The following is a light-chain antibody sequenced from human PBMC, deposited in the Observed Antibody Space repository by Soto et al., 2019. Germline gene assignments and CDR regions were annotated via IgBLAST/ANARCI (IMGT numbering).Light chain of an antibody. V-gene: IGLV1-40*01. Sequence: QSVLTQPPSVSGAPGQRVTISCTGSSSNIGAGYDVHWYQQLPGTAPKLLIFGNNNRPSGVPDRFSGSKSGTSASLAITGLQAEDEADYYCQSYDSSLSDTVFGTGTKVPVL. CDR2: GNN. J-gene: IGLJ1*01. CDR1: SSNIGAGYD. CDR3: QSYDSSLSDTV.